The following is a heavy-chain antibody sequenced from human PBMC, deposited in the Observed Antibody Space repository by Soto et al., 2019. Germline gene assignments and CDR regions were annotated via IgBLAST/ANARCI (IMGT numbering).Heavy chain of an antibody. Sequence: QAQLQQWGAGLLKPSETLSLTCAVYGGSFSGYYWSWIRQPPGKGLEWIGEINHSGSTNYNPSLKSRVTISVDTSKNQFSLKLSSVTAADTAVYYCARLTRSDYWGQGTLVTVSS. J-gene: IGHJ4*02. CDR1: GGSFSGYY. CDR3: ARLTRSDY. CDR2: INHSGST. V-gene: IGHV4-34*01.